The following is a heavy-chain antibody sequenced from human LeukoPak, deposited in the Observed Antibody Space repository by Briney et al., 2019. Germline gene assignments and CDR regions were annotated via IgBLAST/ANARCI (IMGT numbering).Heavy chain of an antibody. V-gene: IGHV3-15*01. CDR3: TTATVTTEEFDYY. CDR2: IKRNSNGGTT. D-gene: IGHD4-17*01. CDR1: GFTFSNAW. J-gene: IGHJ4*02. Sequence: GGSLRLSCTASGFTFSNAWMSWVRQAPGKGLEWVGRIKRNSNGGTTDYAAPVKGRFTISRDDSKHTLYLQMNSLKTEDTAVYYCTTATVTTEEFDYYGGQGTLVTVSS.